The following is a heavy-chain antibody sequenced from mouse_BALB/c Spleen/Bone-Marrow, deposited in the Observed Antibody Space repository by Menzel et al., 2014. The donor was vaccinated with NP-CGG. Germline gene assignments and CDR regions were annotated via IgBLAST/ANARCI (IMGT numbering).Heavy chain of an antibody. CDR2: ILPGSGSF. CDR1: GYTFSSYW. D-gene: IGHD2-1*01. V-gene: IGHV1-9*01. J-gene: IGHJ4*01. CDR3: ARWHYGNYYYAMDY. Sequence: VQLQQSGAELMKPGASVKISRKATGYTFSSYWLEWVIQRPGHGLEWIGEILPGSGSFNYNEKFKGKATFTADTSSNIVYMQLSSLTSEDSAVYYCARWHYGNYYYAMDYWGQGTSVTVS.